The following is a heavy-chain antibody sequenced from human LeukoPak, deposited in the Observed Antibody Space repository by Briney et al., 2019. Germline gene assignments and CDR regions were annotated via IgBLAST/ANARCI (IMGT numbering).Heavy chain of an antibody. CDR3: ARDLSGVTGYTYGRGIDY. J-gene: IGHJ4*02. CDR1: GFTFSSYW. Sequence: GGSLRLSCAASGFTFSSYWMTWVRQAPGKGLEWVANIKKDGSEKYYVDSVKGRFTISRDNAKTSLYLQMNSLRAEDTAVYYCARDLSGVTGYTYGRGIDYWGQGTLVTVSS. D-gene: IGHD5-18*01. CDR2: IKKDGSEK. V-gene: IGHV3-7*01.